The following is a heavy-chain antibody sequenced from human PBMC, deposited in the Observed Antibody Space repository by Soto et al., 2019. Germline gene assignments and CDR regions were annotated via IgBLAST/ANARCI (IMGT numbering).Heavy chain of an antibody. Sequence: QITLKESGPTLVKPTQTLTLTCTFSGFSLSTSGVGVGWIRQPPGKALEWLALIYWDDDKRYSPSLKSSLTITKDTSKNQVVLTMTNMDPVDTATYYCAHSRPMVYAFGWFDPWGQGTLVTVSS. J-gene: IGHJ5*02. CDR1: GFSLSTSGVG. CDR2: IYWDDDK. V-gene: IGHV2-5*02. D-gene: IGHD2-8*01. CDR3: AHSRPMVYAFGWFDP.